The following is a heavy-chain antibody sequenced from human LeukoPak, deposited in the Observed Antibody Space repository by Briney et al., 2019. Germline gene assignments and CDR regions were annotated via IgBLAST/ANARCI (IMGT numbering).Heavy chain of an antibody. CDR1: GGSFSGYY. CDR2: INHSGST. V-gene: IGHV4-34*01. J-gene: IGHJ3*02. D-gene: IGHD6-19*01. Sequence: PSETLSLTCAVYGGSFSGYYWSWIRQPPGKGLEWIGEINHSGSTNYNPSLKSRVTISVDTSKNQFSLKLSSVTAADTAVYYCARGTRRKGASSSGWYTFRSEYRGGAFDIWGQGTMVTVSS. CDR3: ARGTRRKGASSSGWYTFRSEYRGGAFDI.